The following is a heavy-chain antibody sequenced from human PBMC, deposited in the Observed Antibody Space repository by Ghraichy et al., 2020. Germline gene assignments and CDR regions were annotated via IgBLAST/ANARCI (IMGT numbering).Heavy chain of an antibody. CDR2: IKQDGSEK. J-gene: IGHJ4*02. CDR1: GFIFSSSW. D-gene: IGHD3-16*02. V-gene: IGHV3-7*01. Sequence: GGSLRLSCAASGFIFSSSWMSWVRQAPGKGLEWVANIKQDGSEKYYVDSVKGRFTISRDNAKNSLYLQMNSLRAEDTAVYYCAVGELSLYGSDYWGQGTLVTVSS. CDR3: AVGELSLYGSDY.